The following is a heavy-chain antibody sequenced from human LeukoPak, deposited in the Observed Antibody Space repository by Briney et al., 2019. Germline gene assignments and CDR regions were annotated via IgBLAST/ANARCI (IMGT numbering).Heavy chain of an antibody. CDR3: ARGYYDARGDSNPFDI. V-gene: IGHV4-38-2*01. J-gene: IGHJ3*02. CDR1: GYSISSGYY. CDR2: TSHSGST. D-gene: IGHD3-22*01. Sequence: SETLSLTCAVSGYSISSGYYWGWIRQPPGRGLEWIGYTSHSGSTNYKPSLKSRVSISVDTSKNQFSLKLTSVTAADTAMYYCARGYYDARGDSNPFDIWGQGTMVTVSS.